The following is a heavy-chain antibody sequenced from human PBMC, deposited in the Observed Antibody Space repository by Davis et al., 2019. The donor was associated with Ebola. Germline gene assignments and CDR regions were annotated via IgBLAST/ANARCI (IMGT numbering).Heavy chain of an antibody. CDR2: MNSDGSST. V-gene: IGHV3-74*01. Sequence: GESLKISCAASGFTFSSYAMSWVRQAPGKGLEWVSRMNSDGSSTSYADSVKGRFTISRDNAKSTLYLQLDSLRAEDTAVYYCAREGTRYNSFDDGFDLWGQGTMVTVSS. J-gene: IGHJ3*01. CDR1: GFTFSSYA. CDR3: AREGTRYNSFDDGFDL. D-gene: IGHD1-20*01.